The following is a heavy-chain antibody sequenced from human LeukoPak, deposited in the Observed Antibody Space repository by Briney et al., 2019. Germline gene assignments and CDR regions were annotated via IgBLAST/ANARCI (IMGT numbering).Heavy chain of an antibody. CDR1: GFTFSGSA. D-gene: IGHD3-3*01. J-gene: IGHJ4*02. V-gene: IGHV3-73*01. Sequence: GGSLRLSCAASGFTFSGSAMHWVRQASGKGLEWVGRIRSKANSYATAYAASVKGRFTISRDDSKNTAYLQMNSLKTEDTAVYYCTRSLRFLEWLLYFDYWGQGTLVTVSP. CDR2: IRSKANSYAT. CDR3: TRSLRFLEWLLYFDY.